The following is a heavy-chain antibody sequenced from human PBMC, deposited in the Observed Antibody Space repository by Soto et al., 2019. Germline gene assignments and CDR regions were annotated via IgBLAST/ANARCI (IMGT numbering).Heavy chain of an antibody. CDR2: ISAYDGST. CDR3: ARGLSAGSYFDH. D-gene: IGHD2-15*01. Sequence: QVKLVQSGPEMKNPGASVRVSCKASGYTFSAYGFTWVRQAPGQGLEWLGWISAYDGSTNYAQKVQDRVTMTTDTSTTTVFLDLRSLRSDDTAVYYCARGLSAGSYFDHWGQGTRVTVSS. J-gene: IGHJ4*02. V-gene: IGHV1-18*04. CDR1: GYTFSAYG.